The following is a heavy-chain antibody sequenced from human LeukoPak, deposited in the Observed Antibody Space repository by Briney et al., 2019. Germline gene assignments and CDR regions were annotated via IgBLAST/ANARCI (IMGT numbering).Heavy chain of an antibody. CDR3: ARESPRGGEYYFDY. V-gene: IGHV1-2*02. J-gene: IGHJ4*02. CDR2: INPDSGGT. Sequence: AASVKVACKASGYTFTDYFVHWVRQAPGQGLEWMGWINPDSGGTFFKQKFQGRVTMTRDTSINTVDMELSRLTSDDTAVYYCARESPRGGEYYFDYWGQGTLVTVSS. CDR1: GYTFTDYF. D-gene: IGHD2-15*01.